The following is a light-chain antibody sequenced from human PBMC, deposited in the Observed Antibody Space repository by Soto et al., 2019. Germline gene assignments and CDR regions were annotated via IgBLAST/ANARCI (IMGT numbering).Light chain of an antibody. CDR3: HYYGTSPQT. J-gene: IGKJ1*01. V-gene: IGKV3-20*01. CDR1: QSVSRSA. Sequence: EIVLTQSPGTLSLSPGEGATLSCRASQSVSRSALVWYQQKPGQAPRRLIYGASYRATGIPDRFSGSGSGTDFTLTISRLEPEDFAVYYCHYYGTSPQTFGQGTKVEIK. CDR2: GAS.